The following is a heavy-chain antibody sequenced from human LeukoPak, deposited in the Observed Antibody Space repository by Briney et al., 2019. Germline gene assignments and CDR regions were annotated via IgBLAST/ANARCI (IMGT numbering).Heavy chain of an antibody. Sequence: SETLSLTCAVSGGSISSSNWWSWVRQHPGKGLEWIGYIYYSGSTYYNPSLKSRVTISVDTSKNQFSLKLSSVTAADTAVYYCARDIAAQGVTFDYWGQGTLVTVSS. CDR3: ARDIAAQGVTFDY. V-gene: IGHV4-31*11. D-gene: IGHD6-25*01. CDR1: GGSISSSNW. J-gene: IGHJ4*02. CDR2: IYYSGST.